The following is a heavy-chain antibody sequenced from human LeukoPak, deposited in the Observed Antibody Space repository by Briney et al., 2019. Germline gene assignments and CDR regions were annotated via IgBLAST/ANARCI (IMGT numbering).Heavy chain of an antibody. V-gene: IGHV1-18*01. Sequence: ASVKVSXKASGYTFTSYGISWVRQAPGQGLEWMGWISAYNGNTNYAQKLQGRVTMTTDTSTSIAYMELRSLRSDDPAVYYCARGLARVVPAAMGIDYWGQGTLVTVSS. J-gene: IGHJ4*02. CDR2: ISAYNGNT. D-gene: IGHD2-2*01. CDR1: GYTFTSYG. CDR3: ARGLARVVPAAMGIDY.